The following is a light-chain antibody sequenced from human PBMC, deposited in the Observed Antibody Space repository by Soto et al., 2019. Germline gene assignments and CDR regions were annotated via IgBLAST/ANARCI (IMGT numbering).Light chain of an antibody. V-gene: IGLV2-14*01. CDR3: SSYTSSSTLVV. CDR1: SSDVGGYNY. J-gene: IGLJ1*01. CDR2: DVS. Sequence: QSALTQPPSASGSPGQSVAISCTGTSSDVGGYNYVSWYQQHPGKAPKLMIYDVSKRPSGVPDRFSGSKSGNTASLTISGLQAEDEADYYCSSYTSSSTLVVFGTGTKVTVL.